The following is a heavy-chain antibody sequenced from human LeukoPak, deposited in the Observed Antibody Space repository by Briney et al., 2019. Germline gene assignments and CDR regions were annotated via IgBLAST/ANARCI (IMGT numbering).Heavy chain of an antibody. V-gene: IGHV3-23*01. CDR3: AKDSSGWSKDY. CDR1: GFSFSNYA. D-gene: IGHD6-19*01. CDR2: ISGSGSDS. Sequence: GSLRLSCAASGFSFSNYAMTWVRQAPGKGLEWVSGISGSGSDSYYADSVKGRFTISRDNSKNTLYLQLNSLRVEDTAVYYCAKDSSGWSKDYWGQGTLVTVSS. J-gene: IGHJ4*02.